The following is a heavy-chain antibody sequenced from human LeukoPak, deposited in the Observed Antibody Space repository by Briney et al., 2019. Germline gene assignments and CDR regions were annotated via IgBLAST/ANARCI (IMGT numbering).Heavy chain of an antibody. V-gene: IGHV1-2*02. CDR3: ARDLSRGYCSSTSCYEVGRFDP. CDR2: INPNSDGT. Sequence: GASVKVSCKASGYTFTGYYMHWVRQAPGQGLEWMGWINPNSDGTNYAQKFQGRVTMTRDTSISTAYMELSRLRSDDTAVYYCARDLSRGYCSSTSCYEVGRFDPWGQGTLVTVSS. J-gene: IGHJ5*02. D-gene: IGHD2-2*01. CDR1: GYTFTGYY.